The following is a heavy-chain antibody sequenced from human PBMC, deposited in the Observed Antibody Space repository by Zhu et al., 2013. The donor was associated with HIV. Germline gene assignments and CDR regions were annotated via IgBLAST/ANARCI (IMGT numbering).Heavy chain of an antibody. J-gene: IGHJ5*02. Sequence: QVQLVQSGAEVKKPGSSVKLSCKASGDFDTYSKYAISWLRQAPGQGPEWMGGIVPIFDTPNYAEKFQNAVTITADAVTRTVYMELSSLREDDTAVYYCAKEDDVTMAGSFWFEPWGQGTRVTVSS. CDR1: GDFDTYSKYA. V-gene: IGHV1-69*01. CDR3: AKEDDVTMAGSFWFEP. D-gene: IGHD3-10*01. CDR2: IVPIFDTP.